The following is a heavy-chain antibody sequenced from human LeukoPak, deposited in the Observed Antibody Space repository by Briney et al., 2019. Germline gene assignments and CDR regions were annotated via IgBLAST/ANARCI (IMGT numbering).Heavy chain of an antibody. CDR1: GFTFSNYA. D-gene: IGHD2-15*01. Sequence: AGGSLRLSCAASGFTFSNYAMSWVRKAPGKGLEWVSTISGSIVTTYYADSVRGRFTISRDNSKNTLYLQMNSLRAEDTAVYYCAKSGLNRFDYWGQGTLVTVSS. J-gene: IGHJ4*02. CDR3: AKSGLNRFDY. V-gene: IGHV3-23*01. CDR2: ISGSIVTT.